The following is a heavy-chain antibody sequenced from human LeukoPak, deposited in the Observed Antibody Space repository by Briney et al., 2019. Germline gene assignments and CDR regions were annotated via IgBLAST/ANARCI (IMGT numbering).Heavy chain of an antibody. CDR3: ARVIFADERSWAY. CDR1: GYTFSDFY. V-gene: IGHV1-2*02. D-gene: IGHD2/OR15-2a*01. J-gene: IGHJ4*02. CDR2: ITPKSGDT. Sequence: ASVKVSCKASGYTFSDFYIHWVRQAPGQGLEYVGWITPKSGDTYSPQRFQGRVTMTRDASISTAYMELSSLRSDDTAVYFCARVIFADERSWAYWGQGTLVTVSS.